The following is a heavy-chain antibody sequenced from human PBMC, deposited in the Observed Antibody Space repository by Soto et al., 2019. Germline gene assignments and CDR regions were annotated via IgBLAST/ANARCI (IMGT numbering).Heavy chain of an antibody. CDR1: GFTFSSYA. J-gene: IGHJ4*02. V-gene: IGHV3-23*01. CDR3: AKVFYYYDSSGYYYFDY. CDR2: ISGSGSTI. D-gene: IGHD3-22*01. Sequence: GGSLRLSCAASGFTFSSYAVSWVRQAPGKGPEWISSISGSGSTIYYADSVKGRFTISRDNSKNTLYLQMSSLRAEDTAVYYCAKVFYYYDSSGYYYFDYWGQGTLVTVS.